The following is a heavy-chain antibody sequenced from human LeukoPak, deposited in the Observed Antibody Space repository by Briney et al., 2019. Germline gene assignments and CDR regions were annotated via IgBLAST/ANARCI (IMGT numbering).Heavy chain of an antibody. CDR1: GYTFTNYY. CDR3: ARVVPRYYDTSGANWFDP. J-gene: IGHJ5*02. V-gene: IGHV1-46*01. Sequence: ASVKVSCKASGYTFTNYYMHWVRQAPGQGLEWMGIINPSSGSTSYAQKFQGRVTMTRDTSTSTVYLELSRLRSEDTAVYFCARVVPRYYDTSGANWFDPRGQGTLVTVSS. CDR2: INPSSGST. D-gene: IGHD3-22*01.